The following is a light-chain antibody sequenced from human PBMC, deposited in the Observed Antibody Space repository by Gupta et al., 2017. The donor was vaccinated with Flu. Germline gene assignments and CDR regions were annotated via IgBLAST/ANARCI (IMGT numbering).Light chain of an antibody. CDR1: SSNIGNNA. CDR3: AAWDDSLNGHYV. V-gene: IGLV1-44*01. CDR2: GSN. J-gene: IGLJ1*01. Sequence: VTISCSGSSSNIGNNAVNWYQQVPGTAPNLLIYGSNQRPSGVPDRFSGSKSGTSASLAISGLQSEDEADYYCAAWDDSLNGHYVFGTGTTVTVL.